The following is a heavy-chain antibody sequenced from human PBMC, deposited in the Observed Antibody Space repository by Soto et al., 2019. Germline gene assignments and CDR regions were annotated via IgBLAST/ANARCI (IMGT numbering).Heavy chain of an antibody. CDR2: ISSSSSYI. J-gene: IGHJ5*02. CDR3: ARDVLSIANPVGWFDP. V-gene: IGHV3-21*01. Sequence: CGSLRLSCAASGFTFSSYSMNWVRQAPGKGLEWVSSISSSSSYIYYADSVKGRFTISRDNAKNSLYLQMNSLRAEDTAVYYCARDVLSIANPVGWFDPWGKGNLGNVSS. D-gene: IGHD6-6*01. CDR1: GFTFSSYS.